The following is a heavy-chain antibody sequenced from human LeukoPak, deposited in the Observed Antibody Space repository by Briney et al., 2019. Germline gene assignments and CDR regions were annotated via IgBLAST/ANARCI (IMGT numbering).Heavy chain of an antibody. V-gene: IGHV3-21*01. Sequence: PGGSLRLSCAGSGFSFSSYGMHWVRQAPGKGLEWVSSITSSSSYIYYADSVKGRFTISRDNAKNSLYLQMNSLRAEDTAVYYCARGGSGSYYTIFDYWGQGTLVTVSS. CDR2: ITSSSSYI. J-gene: IGHJ4*02. D-gene: IGHD3-10*01. CDR1: GFSFSSYG. CDR3: ARGGSGSYYTIFDY.